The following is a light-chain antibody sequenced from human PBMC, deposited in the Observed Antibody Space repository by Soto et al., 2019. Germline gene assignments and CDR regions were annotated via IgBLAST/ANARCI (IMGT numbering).Light chain of an antibody. J-gene: IGKJ5*01. CDR2: AAS. Sequence: AIRMTQSPSSFSASTGERVTITCRASQGISSYLAWYQQKPGKAPKLLIYAASTLQSGVPSRFSGSGSGTDFTLTISCLQSEDFATYYCQQYYSYPITFGQGTRLAIK. CDR1: QGISSY. CDR3: QQYYSYPIT. V-gene: IGKV1-8*01.